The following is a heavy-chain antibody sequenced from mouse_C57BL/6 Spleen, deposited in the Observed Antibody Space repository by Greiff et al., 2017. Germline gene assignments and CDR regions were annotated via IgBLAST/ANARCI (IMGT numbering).Heavy chain of an antibody. CDR1: GFTFSSYA. CDR2: ISSGGDYI. V-gene: IGHV5-9-1*02. CDR3: TRGPLVAPYAMDY. Sequence: EVQLVESGAGLVKPGGSLKLSCAASGFTFSSYAMSWVRQTPEKRLEWVAYISSGGDYIYYADTVKGRFTISRDNARNTLYLQMSSLKSEDTAMYYCTRGPLVAPYAMDYWGQGTSVTVSS. J-gene: IGHJ4*01. D-gene: IGHD1-1*01.